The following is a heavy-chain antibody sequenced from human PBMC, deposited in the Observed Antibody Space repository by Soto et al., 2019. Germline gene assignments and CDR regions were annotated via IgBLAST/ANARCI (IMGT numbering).Heavy chain of an antibody. Sequence: QVQLQESGPGLVKPSETLSFTCTVSGGSVSSGSYYWSWIRQPPGKGLEWIGYIYYSGSTNYNPSLKSRVTISVDTSKNQFSLKLSSVTAADTAVYYCAREEVGITMVRGVIYWGQGTLVTVSS. CDR2: IYYSGST. D-gene: IGHD3-10*01. CDR3: AREEVGITMVRGVIY. CDR1: GGSVSSGSYY. J-gene: IGHJ4*02. V-gene: IGHV4-61*01.